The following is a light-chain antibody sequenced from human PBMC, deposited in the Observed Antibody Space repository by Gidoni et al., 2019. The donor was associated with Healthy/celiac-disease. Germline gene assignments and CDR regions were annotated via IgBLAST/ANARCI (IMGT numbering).Light chain of an antibody. J-gene: IGKJ3*01. CDR2: DAS. CDR1: QSVSSY. CDR3: QQRSNWPPN. Sequence: EMVLTQPPATLSLSPGERATLSCRASQSVSSYLAWYQQKPGQAPRLLIYDASNRATGIPARFSGSGSGTDFTLTISSLEPEDFAVYYCQQRSNWPPNFGPGTKVDIK. V-gene: IGKV3-11*01.